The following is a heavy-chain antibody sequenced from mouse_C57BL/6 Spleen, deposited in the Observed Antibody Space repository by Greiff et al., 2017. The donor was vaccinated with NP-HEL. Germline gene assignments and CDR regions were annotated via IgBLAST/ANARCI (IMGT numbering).Heavy chain of an antibody. J-gene: IGHJ2*01. V-gene: IGHV1-82*01. Sequence: VQLQESGPELVKPGASVKISCKASGYAFSSSWMNWVKQRPGKGLEWIGRIYPGDGDTNYNGKFKGKATLTADKSSSTAYMQLSSLTSEDSAVYFCVRTGTNYFDYWGQGTTLTVSS. CDR1: GYAFSSSW. D-gene: IGHD4-1*01. CDR2: IYPGDGDT. CDR3: VRTGTNYFDY.